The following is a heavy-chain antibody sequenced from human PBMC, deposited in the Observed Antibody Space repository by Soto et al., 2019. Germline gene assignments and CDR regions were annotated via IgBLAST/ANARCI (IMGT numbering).Heavy chain of an antibody. Sequence: GASVKVSCKASGYTFTSYGISWVRQAPGQGLEWMGWISAYNGNTNYAQKLQGRVTMTTDTSTSTAYMELKSLRSEDTAVYYCAGRCDGTNCLGHFDYWGQGTLVTVSS. V-gene: IGHV1-18*01. CDR1: GYTFTSYG. D-gene: IGHD2-2*01. CDR2: ISAYNGNT. J-gene: IGHJ4*02. CDR3: AGRCDGTNCLGHFDY.